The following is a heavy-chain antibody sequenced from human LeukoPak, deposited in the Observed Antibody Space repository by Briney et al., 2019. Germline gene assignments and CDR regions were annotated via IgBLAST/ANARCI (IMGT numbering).Heavy chain of an antibody. Sequence: SETLSLTCAVYGGSFSGYYWSWIRQPPGKGLERIGEINHSGSTNYNPSLKSRITISVDTSKNQFSLKLSSVTAADTAAYYCASGGLYYYYYGMDVWGQGTTVTVSS. CDR2: INHSGST. V-gene: IGHV4-34*01. CDR3: ASGGLYYYYYGMDV. CDR1: GGSFSGYY. J-gene: IGHJ6*02.